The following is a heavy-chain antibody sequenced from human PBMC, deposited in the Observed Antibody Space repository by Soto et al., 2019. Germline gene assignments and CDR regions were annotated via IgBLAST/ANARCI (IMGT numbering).Heavy chain of an antibody. CDR2: ISSSSSYI. D-gene: IGHD3-22*01. CDR1: GFTFSSYS. J-gene: IGHJ4*02. V-gene: IGHV3-21*01. CDR3: ARPSNYYDSRGYYGY. Sequence: EVQLVESGGGLVKPGGSLRLSCAASGFTFSSYSMNWVRQAPGTGLEWVSSISSSSSYIYYADSVKGRFTISRDNAKNSLYLRLNSLRAEDTAVYYCARPSNYYDSRGYYGYWGQGTMVTVSS.